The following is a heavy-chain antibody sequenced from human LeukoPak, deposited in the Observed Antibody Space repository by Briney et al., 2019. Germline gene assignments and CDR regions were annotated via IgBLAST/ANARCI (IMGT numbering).Heavy chain of an antibody. CDR1: GFTFSSYA. D-gene: IGHD3-10*01. CDR3: AKDGSGSYYTPAHDY. Sequence: GGSLRLSCAASGFTFSSYAMHWVRQAPGKGLEWVAVISYDGSNKYYADSVKGRFTISRDNSKNTLYLQMNSLRAEDTAVYYCAKDGSGSYYTPAHDYWGQGTLVTVSS. V-gene: IGHV3-30*04. J-gene: IGHJ4*02. CDR2: ISYDGSNK.